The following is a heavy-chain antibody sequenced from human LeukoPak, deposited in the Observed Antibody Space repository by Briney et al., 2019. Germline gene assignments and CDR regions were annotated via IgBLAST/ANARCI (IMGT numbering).Heavy chain of an antibody. J-gene: IGHJ2*01. Sequence: PSETLSLTCSVSGGSIRSSSYFWAWIRQPPGKGLEWIGEINHSGSTNYNPSLKSRVTISVDTSKNEFSLKLSSVTAADTAVYYCARDRVRFDLWGRGTLVTVSS. CDR3: ARDRVRFDL. V-gene: IGHV4-39*07. D-gene: IGHD3-10*01. CDR2: INHSGST. CDR1: GGSIRSSSYF.